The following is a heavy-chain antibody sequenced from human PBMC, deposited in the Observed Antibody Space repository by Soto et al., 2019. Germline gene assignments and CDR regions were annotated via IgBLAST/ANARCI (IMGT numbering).Heavy chain of an antibody. V-gene: IGHV3-9*01. CDR2: SSWNSGSV. CDR3: VRDMNRGNLLAYFYGMDV. CDR1: GFTVDNYA. Sequence: PGGSLRLSCVASGFTVDNYAMHWVRQVPGKGLQWVSGSSWNSGSVAYADSVRGRFTISRDTAKNSLYLQMNSLRAEDTAFYYCVRDMNRGNLLAYFYGMDVWGQGTTVTVSS. D-gene: IGHD3-10*01. J-gene: IGHJ6*02.